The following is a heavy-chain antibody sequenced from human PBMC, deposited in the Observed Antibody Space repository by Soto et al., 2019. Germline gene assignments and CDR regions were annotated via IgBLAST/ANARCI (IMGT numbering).Heavy chain of an antibody. CDR2: IIPNIGST. CDR3: ARGQTPILYYFDY. Sequence: VKVSCKASGGTFSSYAINWVRQAPGQGLEWMGWIIPNIGSTNYAQKFQGWVTITRDTSTSTAYMELSRLRSDDTAVYYCARGQTPILYYFDYWGQGTLVTVSS. J-gene: IGHJ4*02. V-gene: IGHV1-2*04. CDR1: GGTFSSYA.